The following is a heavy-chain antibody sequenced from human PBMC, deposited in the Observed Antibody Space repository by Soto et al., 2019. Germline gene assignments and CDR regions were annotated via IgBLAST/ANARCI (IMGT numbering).Heavy chain of an antibody. J-gene: IGHJ4*02. V-gene: IGHV3-66*01. CDR2: IYSGGST. CDR3: ARDPWAADY. D-gene: IGHD3-16*01. Sequence: PGGSLILSCAASGFTVSTKYMSWVRQAPGKGLEWVSVIYSGGSTFYADSVRGRFTISRDNSKNTVNLQMNSLRAEDTAVYYCARDPWAADYWGQGTLVTGSS. CDR1: GFTVSTKY.